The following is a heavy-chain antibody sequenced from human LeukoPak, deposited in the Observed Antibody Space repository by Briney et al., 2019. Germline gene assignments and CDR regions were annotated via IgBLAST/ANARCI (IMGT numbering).Heavy chain of an antibody. CDR2: ISSSSSYI. CDR3: ARAHGSGSYYSFDY. Sequence: TRGSLRLSCAASGFTFSSYSMNWVRQAPGKGLEWVSSISSSSSYIYYADSVKGRFTISRDNAKNSLYLQMNSLRAEDTAVYYCARAHGSGSYYSFDYWGQGTLVTVSS. V-gene: IGHV3-21*01. D-gene: IGHD3-10*01. CDR1: GFTFSSYS. J-gene: IGHJ4*02.